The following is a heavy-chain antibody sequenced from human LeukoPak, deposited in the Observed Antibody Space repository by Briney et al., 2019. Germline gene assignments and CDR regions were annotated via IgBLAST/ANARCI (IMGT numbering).Heavy chain of an antibody. Sequence: SETLSLTCTVSGDSISSSSYYWGWIRQPPGKGLEWIGSIYYSGSTYYNPSLKSRVTISVDTSKNQFSLKLSSVTAADTAVYYCARDGPQMATLSRDAFDIWGQGTMVTASS. J-gene: IGHJ3*02. CDR3: ARDGPQMATLSRDAFDI. V-gene: IGHV4-39*07. CDR2: IYYSGST. CDR1: GDSISSSSYY. D-gene: IGHD5-24*01.